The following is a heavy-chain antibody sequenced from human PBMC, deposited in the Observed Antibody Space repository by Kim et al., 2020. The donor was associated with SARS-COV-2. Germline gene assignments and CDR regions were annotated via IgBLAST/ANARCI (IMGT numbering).Heavy chain of an antibody. CDR1: GGSISSGSYY. J-gene: IGHJ3*02. Sequence: SETLSLTCTVSGGSISSGSYYWTWIRQPAGKGLEWIGRIYGSGSTNYNPALKSRVTISVDTSKNQFSLKLSSVTAADTAVYYCARGCSSTSCYIVGFDMWGQGTKVTVSS. D-gene: IGHD2-2*02. CDR3: ARGCSSTSCYIVGFDM. V-gene: IGHV4-61*02. CDR2: IYGSGST.